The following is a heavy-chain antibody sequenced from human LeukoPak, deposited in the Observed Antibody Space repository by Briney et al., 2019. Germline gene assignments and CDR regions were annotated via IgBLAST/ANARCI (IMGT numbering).Heavy chain of an antibody. J-gene: IGHJ6*02. CDR2: TNPNSGAT. V-gene: IGHV1-2*02. D-gene: IGHD2/OR15-2a*01. CDR1: GYTFTAYY. Sequence: ASVKVSCKASGYTFTAYYIHWVRQAPGQGLEWMGWTNPNSGATNYAQNFQGRVTMTADTSISAAYLDLSRLRSDDSAVYYCARDPIVQAGYYYGMDVWGQGTTVTVSS. CDR3: ARDPIVQAGYYYGMDV.